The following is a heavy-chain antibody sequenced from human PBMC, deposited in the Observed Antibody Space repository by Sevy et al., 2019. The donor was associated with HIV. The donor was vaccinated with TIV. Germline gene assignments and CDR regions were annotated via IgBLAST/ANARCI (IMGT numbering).Heavy chain of an antibody. CDR3: ASYSSGWYRGAWYYYYGMDV. Sequence: GASVKVSCKASGYTFTSYDINWVRQATGQGLEWMGWMNPNSGNTGYAQKFQGRVTMTRNTSISTAYMELSSLRSEDTAVYYCASYSSGWYRGAWYYYYGMDVWGQGTTVTVSS. V-gene: IGHV1-8*01. D-gene: IGHD6-19*01. CDR2: MNPNSGNT. J-gene: IGHJ6*02. CDR1: GYTFTSYD.